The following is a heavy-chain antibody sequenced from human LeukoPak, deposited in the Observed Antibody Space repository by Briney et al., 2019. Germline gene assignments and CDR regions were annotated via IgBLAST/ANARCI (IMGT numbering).Heavy chain of an antibody. CDR2: INPNSGGT. Sequence: GASVKVSCKASGYTFTGYYMHWVRQAPGQGLEWMGWINPNSGGTNYAQKFQGRVTMTRDTSISTAYMELSRLRSDDTAVYYCARDSNEYSSSWTDYWGQGTLVTVSS. J-gene: IGHJ4*02. CDR3: ARDSNEYSSSWTDY. D-gene: IGHD6-13*01. CDR1: GYTFTGYY. V-gene: IGHV1-2*02.